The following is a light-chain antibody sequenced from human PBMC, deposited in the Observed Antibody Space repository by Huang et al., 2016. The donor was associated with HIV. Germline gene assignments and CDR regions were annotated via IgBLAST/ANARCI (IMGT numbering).Light chain of an antibody. CDR1: ENVDRY. V-gene: IGKV1-39*01. J-gene: IGKJ4*01. Sequence: DIQMTPSPSSLSAFVGDRIHIPCRASENVDRYLNWYQQKPGKAPRLLIYATSTLQSGVPSRFSGSGSGTYFTLTISNLQVEDVATYYCQQSFTTVSFGGGTRVEIK. CDR2: ATS. CDR3: QQSFTTVS.